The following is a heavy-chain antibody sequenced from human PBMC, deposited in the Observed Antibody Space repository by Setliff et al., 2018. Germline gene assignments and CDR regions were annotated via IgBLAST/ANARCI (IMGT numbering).Heavy chain of an antibody. Sequence: VASVKVSCKASGYSFSTYAMSWIRQAPGQGLEWMGWISTNTGNPSYAQGFTGRFVFSLDTSVSTAYLQISSLKPEDTAMYYCARASRFATIVWKGDYYMDVWGKGTTVTVSS. CDR3: ARASRFATIVWKGDYYMDV. CDR1: GYSFSTYA. V-gene: IGHV7-4-1*02. J-gene: IGHJ6*03. D-gene: IGHD3-16*02. CDR2: ISTNTGNP.